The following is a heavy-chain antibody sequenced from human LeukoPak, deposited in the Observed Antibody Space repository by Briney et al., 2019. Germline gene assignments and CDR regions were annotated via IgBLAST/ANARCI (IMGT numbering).Heavy chain of an antibody. CDR2: TRNKANSYTT. D-gene: IGHD3-10*01. CDR1: GFTFSDHY. CDR3: AREPTPDYYGSGSYYNRHFDY. Sequence: PGGSLRLSCAASGFTFSDHYMDWVRQAPGKGLEWVGRTRNKANSYTTEYAASVKGRFTISRDDSKNSLYLQMNSLKTEDTAVYYCAREPTPDYYGSGSYYNRHFDYWGQGTLVTVSS. V-gene: IGHV3-72*01. J-gene: IGHJ4*02.